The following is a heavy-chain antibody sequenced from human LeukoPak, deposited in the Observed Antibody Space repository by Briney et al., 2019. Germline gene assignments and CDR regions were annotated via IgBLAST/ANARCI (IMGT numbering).Heavy chain of an antibody. CDR2: ISGSGGST. D-gene: IGHD3-10*01. Sequence: GGSLRLSCAASEFTFSSYAMSWVRQAPGKGLEWVSVISGSGGSTYYADSVKGRFTISRDNSKNTLYLQINSLRAEDTAVYYCARDSYWLGGTIGAFDIWGRGTMVTVSS. V-gene: IGHV3-23*01. CDR1: EFTFSSYA. CDR3: ARDSYWLGGTIGAFDI. J-gene: IGHJ3*02.